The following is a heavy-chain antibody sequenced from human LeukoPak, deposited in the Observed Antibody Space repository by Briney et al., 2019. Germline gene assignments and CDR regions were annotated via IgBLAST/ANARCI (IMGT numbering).Heavy chain of an antibody. J-gene: IGHJ4*02. V-gene: IGHV3-74*01. D-gene: IGHD6-13*01. CDR3: ARDYTGQQLTDY. Sequence: PGGSLRLSCAASGFTFSSYWMNWARQAPGKGLVWVARIKPDGSSISSADSVKGRFTISRDNSKNTLYLQMNSLRAEDTAVYYCARDYTGQQLTDYWGQGTLVTVSS. CDR1: GFTFSSYW. CDR2: IKPDGSSI.